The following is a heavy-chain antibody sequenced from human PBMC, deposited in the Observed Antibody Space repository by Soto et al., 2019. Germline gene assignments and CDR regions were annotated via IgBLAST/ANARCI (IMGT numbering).Heavy chain of an antibody. Sequence: EVQLVESGGGLVQPGGSLRLSCAASGFTFSSYSMNWVRQAPGKGLEWVSYISSSSSTIYYADSVKGRFTISRDNAKNSLYLQMNSLRAEDMAVYYCARAYSGYDLYYYYYMDVWGKGTTVTVSS. V-gene: IGHV3-48*01. CDR1: GFTFSSYS. J-gene: IGHJ6*03. CDR2: ISSSSSTI. CDR3: ARAYSGYDLYYYYYMDV. D-gene: IGHD5-12*01.